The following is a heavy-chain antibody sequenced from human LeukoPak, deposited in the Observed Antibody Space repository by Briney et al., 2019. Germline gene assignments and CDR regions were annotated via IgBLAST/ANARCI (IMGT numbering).Heavy chain of an antibody. V-gene: IGHV5-51*01. Sequence: GESLKISCKGSGYKFTNYWIGWVRQMPGKGLEWMGIIYPGDSDTKYSPSFQGQVTISADRSISTAYLQWSSLKASDTAMYYCAREYYGNLDLWGQGTLVTVSS. J-gene: IGHJ4*02. CDR3: AREYYGNLDL. D-gene: IGHD4-17*01. CDR2: IYPGDSDT. CDR1: GYKFTNYW.